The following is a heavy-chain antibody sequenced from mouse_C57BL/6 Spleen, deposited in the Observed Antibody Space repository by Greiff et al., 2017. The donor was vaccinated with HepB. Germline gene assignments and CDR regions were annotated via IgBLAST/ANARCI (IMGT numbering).Heavy chain of an antibody. CDR3: ARRTGRGGYFDY. V-gene: IGHV1-69*01. J-gene: IGHJ2*01. D-gene: IGHD4-1*01. CDR2: IDPSDSYT. Sequence: QVQLQQSGAELVMPGASVKLSCKASGYTFTSYWMHWVKQRPGQGLEWIGEIDPSDSYTNYNQKFKGKSTLTVDKSSSTAYMQLSSLTSEDSAVYYCARRTGRGGYFDYWGQGTTLTVSS. CDR1: GYTFTSYW.